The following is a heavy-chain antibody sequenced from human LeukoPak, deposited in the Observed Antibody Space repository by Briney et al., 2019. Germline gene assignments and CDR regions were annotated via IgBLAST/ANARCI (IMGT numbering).Heavy chain of an antibody. J-gene: IGHJ4*02. D-gene: IGHD3-16*01. CDR2: IGNDGRDI. CDR1: GLTFTSHG. CDR3: ARDLVGGWSCDH. V-gene: IGHV3-30*02. Sequence: GGSLRLSWIVSGLTFTSHGMHWVRQAPGEGLEWVAYIGNDGRDIYYVDSLRGRFTMSRDDSKNTVHLQMRSLKVEDTALYYCARDLVGGWSCDHWGQGSLVAVSS.